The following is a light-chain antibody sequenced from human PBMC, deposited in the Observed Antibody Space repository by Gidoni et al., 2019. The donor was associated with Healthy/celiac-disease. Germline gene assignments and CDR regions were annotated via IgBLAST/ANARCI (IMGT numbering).Light chain of an antibody. CDR3: QSYDSSNRV. V-gene: IGLV6-57*02. CDR1: SGSIASNY. CDR2: EDN. Sequence: NFMLTQPHSVSKSPGKTVTISCTGSSGSIASNYVQWYQQRPGSAPTTVIYEDNQRPSGVPDRFSGSIDSSSNSASLTISGLKTEDEADYYCQSYDSSNRVFGGGTKLTVL. J-gene: IGLJ3*02.